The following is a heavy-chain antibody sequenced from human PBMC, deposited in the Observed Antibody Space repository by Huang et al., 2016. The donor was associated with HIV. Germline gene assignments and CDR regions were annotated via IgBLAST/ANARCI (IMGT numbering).Heavy chain of an antibody. CDR2: IYYSGDT. CDR3: ARHFGSWSGYFDS. V-gene: IGHV4-39*01. Sequence: QLQLQESGPGLVRPSETLSLICTVSGGSITDSNYYWGWIRQPPGKGLEWLGSIYYSGDTDYNPSLKSRVTVSVDTSKNRFSLDIRSVAVADTAIYYCARHFGSWSGYFDSWGQGTLVPVSS. D-gene: IGHD3-10*01. J-gene: IGHJ4*02. CDR1: GGSITDSNYY.